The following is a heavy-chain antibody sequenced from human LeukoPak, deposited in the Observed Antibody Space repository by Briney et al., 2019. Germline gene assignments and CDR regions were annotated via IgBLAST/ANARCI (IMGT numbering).Heavy chain of an antibody. Sequence: GGSLRLSCAASGFTFSSYWMSWVRQAPGKGLEWVANIKQDGSEKYYVDSVKGRFTISRDNAKNPLYLQMNSLRAEDTAVYYCARALYYYDSSGYPGYWGQGTLVTVSS. CDR1: GFTFSSYW. J-gene: IGHJ4*02. D-gene: IGHD3-22*01. CDR3: ARALYYYDSSGYPGY. V-gene: IGHV3-7*03. CDR2: IKQDGSEK.